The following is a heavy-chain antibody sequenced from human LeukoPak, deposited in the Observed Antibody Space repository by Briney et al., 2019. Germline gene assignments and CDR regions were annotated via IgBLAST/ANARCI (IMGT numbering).Heavy chain of an antibody. Sequence: PGGSLRLSCAASGFTFSSYAMHWVRQAPGKGLEWVAVISYDGSNKYYADSVKGRFTISRDNSKNTLYLQMNSLRAEDTAVYYCARWGVAGIDYWGQGTLVTVSS. V-gene: IGHV3-30-3*01. CDR3: ARWGVAGIDY. CDR2: ISYDGSNK. CDR1: GFTFSSYA. J-gene: IGHJ4*02. D-gene: IGHD6-19*01.